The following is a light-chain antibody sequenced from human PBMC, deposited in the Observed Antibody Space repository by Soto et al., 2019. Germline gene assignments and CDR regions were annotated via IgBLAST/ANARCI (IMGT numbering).Light chain of an antibody. V-gene: IGKV3-20*01. Sequence: EIVLTQSPGTLSLSPGERATLSCRASQSVSSSYLAWYQQKPGQAPRPLIYGASSRATGIPDRFSRSGSGTDFTLTISRLEPEDFAVYYCQQYRSSPPYTFGQGTKLEIK. J-gene: IGKJ2*01. CDR3: QQYRSSPPYT. CDR1: QSVSSSY. CDR2: GAS.